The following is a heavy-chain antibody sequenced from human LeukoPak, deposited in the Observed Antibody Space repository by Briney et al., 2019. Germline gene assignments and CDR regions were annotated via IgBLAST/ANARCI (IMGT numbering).Heavy chain of an antibody. CDR2: IIPILGIA. CDR3: ARDSYCSGTSCPGYYFDY. CDR1: GGTFSSYA. D-gene: IGHD2-2*01. Sequence: GSSVKVSCKASGGTFSSYAISWVRQAPGQGLEWMGRIIPILGIANYAQKFQGRVTITADKSTSTAYMELSSLRSEDTAVYYCARDSYCSGTSCPGYYFDYWGQGTLVTVSS. V-gene: IGHV1-69*04. J-gene: IGHJ4*02.